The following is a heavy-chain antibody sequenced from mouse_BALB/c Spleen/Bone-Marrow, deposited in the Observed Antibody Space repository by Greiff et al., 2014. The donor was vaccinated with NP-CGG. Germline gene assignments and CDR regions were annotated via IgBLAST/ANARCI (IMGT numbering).Heavy chain of an antibody. Sequence: EVKLMESGPDLVKPSQSLSLTCTVTGYSVTSGYSWHWIRQFPGNKLEWMGYIQYSGSTNYNPSLKSRISITRDTSKNQFFLQLDSVTTEDTATYYCARRGSIYDGYLDYWGQGTTLTVSS. CDR2: IQYSGST. J-gene: IGHJ2*01. V-gene: IGHV3-1*02. CDR3: ARRGSIYDGYLDY. D-gene: IGHD2-3*01. CDR1: GYSVTSGYS.